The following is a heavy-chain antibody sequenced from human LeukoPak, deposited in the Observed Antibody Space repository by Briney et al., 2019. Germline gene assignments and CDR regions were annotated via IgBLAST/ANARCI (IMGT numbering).Heavy chain of an antibody. Sequence: GGSLRLSCAASGFTFSSSWLHWVRQAPGKGLVWVSRINSVGTSTVYADSVRGRFTMSRDNAKNTLYLQMNSLRPEDTGIYYCARGNVAVARNLIDFWGQGTLVTVSS. D-gene: IGHD6-19*01. CDR1: GFTFSSSW. CDR3: ARGNVAVARNLIDF. V-gene: IGHV3-74*01. CDR2: INSVGTST. J-gene: IGHJ4*02.